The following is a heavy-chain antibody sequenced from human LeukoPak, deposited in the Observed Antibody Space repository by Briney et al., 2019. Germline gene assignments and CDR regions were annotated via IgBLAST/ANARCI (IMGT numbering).Heavy chain of an antibody. D-gene: IGHD3-10*01. CDR3: ARVTLLRGLDD. V-gene: IGHV1-2*02. CDR1: GYTFTGYN. Sequence: ASVKVSCKASGYTFTGYNIHWVRQAPGQGLEWMGWINPNSGGTNYAQKFQGRVTMTRAMSINTAYMELSRLNSDDTAIYFCARVTLLRGLDDWGQGTLVTVSS. CDR2: INPNSGGT. J-gene: IGHJ4*02.